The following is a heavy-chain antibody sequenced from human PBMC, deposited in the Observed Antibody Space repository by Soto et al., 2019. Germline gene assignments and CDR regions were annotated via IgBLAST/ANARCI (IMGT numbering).Heavy chain of an antibody. V-gene: IGHV1-69*13. CDR3: ARGYEKAYYFDY. CDR1: GGTFSSYA. CDR2: IIPIFGTA. J-gene: IGHJ4*02. Sequence: SVKVSCKASGGTFSSYAISWVRQAPGQGLEWMGGIIPIFGTANYAQKFQGRVTMIADESTNTAYMELSSLRSEDTAVYYCARGYEKAYYFDYWGPGTLVTVSS. D-gene: IGHD5-12*01.